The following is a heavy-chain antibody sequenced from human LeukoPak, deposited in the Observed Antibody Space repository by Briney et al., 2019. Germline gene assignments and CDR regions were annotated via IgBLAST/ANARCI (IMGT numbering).Heavy chain of an antibody. J-gene: IGHJ4*02. CDR2: ISSSGSTI. CDR1: GFTFSSYE. Sequence: GGSLRLSCAASGFTFSSYETNWVRQAPGKGLEWVSYISSSGSTIYYADSVKGRFTISGDNSKNTLYLQMNSLRAEDTAVYYCAKVGYGDYSTGYYFDYWGQGTLVTVSS. D-gene: IGHD4-17*01. V-gene: IGHV3-48*03. CDR3: AKVGYGDYSTGYYFDY.